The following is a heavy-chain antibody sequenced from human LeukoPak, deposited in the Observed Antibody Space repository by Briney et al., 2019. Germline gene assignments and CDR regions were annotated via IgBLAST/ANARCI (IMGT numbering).Heavy chain of an antibody. CDR1: GGSFSGYY. CDR3: ARGYTAMVFGSVLRWFDP. CDR2: INHSGST. J-gene: IGHJ5*02. V-gene: IGHV4-34*01. Sequence: SETLSLTCAVYGGSFSGYYWSWIRQPPGKGLEWTGEINHSGSTNYNPSLKSRVTISVDTSKNQFSLKLSSVTAADTAVYYCARGYTAMVFGSVLRWFDPWGQGTLVTVSS. D-gene: IGHD5-18*01.